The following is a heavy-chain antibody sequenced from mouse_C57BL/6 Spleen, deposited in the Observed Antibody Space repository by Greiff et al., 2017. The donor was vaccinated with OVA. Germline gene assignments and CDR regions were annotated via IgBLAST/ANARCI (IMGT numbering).Heavy chain of an antibody. CDR1: GYTFTSYG. J-gene: IGHJ2*01. CDR3: AREGLYYFDY. V-gene: IGHV1-81*01. CDR2: IYPRSGNT. D-gene: IGHD3-3*01. Sequence: VKLVESGAELARPGASVKLSCKASGYTFTSYGISWVKQRTGQGLEWIGEIYPRSGNTYYNETFKGKATLTADKSSSTAYMELRILTSEDSAVYFCAREGLYYFDYWGQGTTLTVSS.